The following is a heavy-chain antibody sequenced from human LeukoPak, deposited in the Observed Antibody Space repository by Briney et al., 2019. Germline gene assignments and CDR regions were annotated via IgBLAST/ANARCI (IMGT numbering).Heavy chain of an antibody. CDR2: ISSSGAYM. CDR3: ARCALGVWADNYYMDV. J-gene: IGHJ6*03. V-gene: IGHV3-21*01. D-gene: IGHD3-16*01. CDR1: GFTFSSYW. Sequence: RPGGSLRLSCAASGFTFSSYWMRWVRQAPGMGLEWVSSISSSGAYMYYADSVKGRFIISRDNARNSLYLQMNSLRAEDTAIYYCARCALGVWADNYYMDVWGKGTTVTVSS.